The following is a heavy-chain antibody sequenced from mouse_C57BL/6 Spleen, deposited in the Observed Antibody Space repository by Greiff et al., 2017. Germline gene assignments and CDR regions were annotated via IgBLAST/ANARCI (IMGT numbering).Heavy chain of an antibody. J-gene: IGHJ3*01. Sequence: EVKLVESEGGLVQPGSSMKLSCTASGFTFSDYYMAWVRQVPEKGLEWVANINYDGSSTYYLDSLKSRFIISRDNAKNILYLQMSSLKSEDTATYYCARADYYGSTSAYWGQGTLVTVSA. CDR3: ARADYYGSTSAY. V-gene: IGHV5-16*01. CDR2: INYDGSST. CDR1: GFTFSDYY. D-gene: IGHD1-1*01.